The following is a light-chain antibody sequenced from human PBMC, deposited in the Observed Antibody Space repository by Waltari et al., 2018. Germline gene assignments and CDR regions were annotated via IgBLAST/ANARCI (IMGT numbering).Light chain of an antibody. V-gene: IGKV1-5*03. CDR3: QQYSSFIYT. Sequence: DIQMTQSPSTLTAFVEYRVNITFRASQSISIWLAWYQQKPGKAPKLLIYKATSLERGVPSRFSGSGSGTEFTLTISSLQPDDFASYYCQQYSSFIYTFCQGTKVEI. CDR1: QSISIW. J-gene: IGKJ2*01. CDR2: KAT.